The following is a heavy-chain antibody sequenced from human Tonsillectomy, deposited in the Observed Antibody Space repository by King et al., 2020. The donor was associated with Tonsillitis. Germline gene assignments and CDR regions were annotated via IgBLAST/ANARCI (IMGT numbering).Heavy chain of an antibody. CDR2: INSDGSSP. CDR3: ARALGPDY. CDR1: GFTFSSYW. J-gene: IGHJ4*02. Sequence: VQLVESGGGLVQPGGSLRLSCGASGFTFSSYWIHCGRQAPGEGLLWGSRINSDGSSPNHADTVKCRFTISRDNAKNTLYLHINSLRAKDTAVYYCARALGPDYWGQGTLVTVSS. V-gene: IGHV3-74*01.